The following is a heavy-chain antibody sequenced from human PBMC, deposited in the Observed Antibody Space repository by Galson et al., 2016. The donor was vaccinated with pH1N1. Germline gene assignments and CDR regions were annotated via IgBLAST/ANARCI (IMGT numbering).Heavy chain of an antibody. J-gene: IGHJ5*02. D-gene: IGHD2-8*02. Sequence: SLRLSCAASGFTFNSYWMTWVRQAPGKGLEWVASVKQDGSETYYVDSVKGRFTISRDNAKNSLYLQMDSLGAEDTAVYYCIRQYWSLYHWGQGTLVTVST. CDR3: IRQYWSLYH. CDR1: GFTFNSYW. CDR2: VKQDGSET. V-gene: IGHV3-7*01.